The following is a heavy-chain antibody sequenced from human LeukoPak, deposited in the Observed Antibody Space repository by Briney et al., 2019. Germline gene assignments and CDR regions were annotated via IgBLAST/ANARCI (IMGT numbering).Heavy chain of an antibody. CDR3: ARDLRFLEWSLSSFDP. CDR1: GYSISSGYY. V-gene: IGHV4-38-2*02. CDR2: IYHSGST. D-gene: IGHD3-3*01. Sequence: SETLSLTCAVSGYSISSGYYWGWIRPPPGKGLEWIGSIYHSGSTYYNPSLKSRVTISVDTSKNQFSLKLSSVTAADTAVYYCARDLRFLEWSLSSFDPWGQGTLVTVSS. J-gene: IGHJ5*02.